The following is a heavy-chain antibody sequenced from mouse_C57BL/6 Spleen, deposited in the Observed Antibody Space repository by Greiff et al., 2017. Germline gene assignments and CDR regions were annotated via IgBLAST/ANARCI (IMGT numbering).Heavy chain of an antibody. D-gene: IGHD1-1*01. CDR1: GYSITSGYY. CDR2: ISYDGSN. V-gene: IGHV3-6*01. J-gene: IGHJ3*01. CDR3: ARASDYYGSSYWFAY. Sequence: EVKLMESGPGLVKPSQSLSLTCSVTGYSITSGYYWNWIRQFPGNKLEWMGYISYDGSNNYNPSLKNRISITRDTSKNQFFLKLNSVTTEDTATYYCARASDYYGSSYWFAYWGQGTLVTVSA.